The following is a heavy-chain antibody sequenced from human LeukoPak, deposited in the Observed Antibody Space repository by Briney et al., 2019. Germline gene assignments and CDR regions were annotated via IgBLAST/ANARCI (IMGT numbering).Heavy chain of an antibody. CDR2: INPNSGGT. CDR1: GYTFTGYH. D-gene: IGHD3-16*02. Sequence: ASVKVSCKASGYTFTGYHMHWVRQAPGQGLEWMGWINPNSGGTNYAQKFQGRVTMTRDTSISTAYMELSRLRSDDTAVYYCASGAKGDYVWGSYRLNWFDPWGQGTLVTVSS. CDR3: ASGAKGDYVWGSYRLNWFDP. V-gene: IGHV1-2*02. J-gene: IGHJ5*02.